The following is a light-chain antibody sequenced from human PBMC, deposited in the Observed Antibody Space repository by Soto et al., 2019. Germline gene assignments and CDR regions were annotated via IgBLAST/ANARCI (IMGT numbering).Light chain of an antibody. CDR1: QGIRND. Sequence: IQMTQSPSSLSAFVGDRVTISCRASQGIRNDLGWYQQKAGKAPKLLIYAASTLQSGVPSRFSGTGSGTDFTLTISSLQPEDFAAYYCLQDYNYPYTFGQGTKLEIK. V-gene: IGKV1-6*01. CDR2: AAS. CDR3: LQDYNYPYT. J-gene: IGKJ2*01.